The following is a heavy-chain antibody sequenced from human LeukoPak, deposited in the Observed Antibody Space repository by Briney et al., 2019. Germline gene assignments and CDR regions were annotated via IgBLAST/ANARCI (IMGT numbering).Heavy chain of an antibody. CDR2: VNPSSGDT. V-gene: IGHV1-2*06. CDR3: ARMYYDFWSGYEGDY. D-gene: IGHD3-3*01. CDR1: GYTFTGYY. Sequence: ASVKVSCKASGYTFTGYYMHWVRQAPGQGLEWMGRVNPSSGDTNYAQKFQGRVTMTRDTSISTAYMELSRLRSDDTAVYYCARMYYDFWSGYEGDYWGQGTLVTVSS. J-gene: IGHJ4*02.